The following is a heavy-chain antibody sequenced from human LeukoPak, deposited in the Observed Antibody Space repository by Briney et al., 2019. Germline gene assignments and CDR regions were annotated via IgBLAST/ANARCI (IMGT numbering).Heavy chain of an antibody. J-gene: IGHJ4*02. Sequence: SETLSLTCTVSGGSISSSSYYWGWIRQPPGKGLEWLGSMYYSGSTYYSPSLKSRVTISLDTSKNQFSLKLRSVTAADTAVYYCRGSHYSYYFDYWGQGTLVTVSS. CDR2: MYYSGST. V-gene: IGHV4-39*07. CDR1: GGSISSSSYY. D-gene: IGHD3-10*01. CDR3: RGSHYSYYFDY.